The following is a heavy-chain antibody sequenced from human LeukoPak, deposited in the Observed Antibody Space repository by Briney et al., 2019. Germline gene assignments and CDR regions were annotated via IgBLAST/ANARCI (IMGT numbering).Heavy chain of an antibody. Sequence: PSETLSLTCAVYGGSFSGYYWSWIRQPPGKGLEWIGEINHSGSTNYNPSLKSRVTISVDTSKNQFSLKLSSVTAADTAVYYCARDRRITMVRGVIITTHHGMDVWGQGTTVTVSS. J-gene: IGHJ6*02. CDR2: INHSGST. V-gene: IGHV4-34*01. CDR3: ARDRRITMVRGVIITTHHGMDV. D-gene: IGHD3-10*01. CDR1: GGSFSGYY.